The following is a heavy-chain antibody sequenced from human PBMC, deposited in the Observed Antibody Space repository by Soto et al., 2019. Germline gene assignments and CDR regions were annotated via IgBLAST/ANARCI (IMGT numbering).Heavy chain of an antibody. CDR1: SGSISSSLYY. Sequence: KPSETLSLTCSVSSGSISSSLYYWGWIRQPPGKGLEWIGTIYSTVSTHYNPSLKSRVTISVDTSKNQLSLKLNSVTAADTAVYYCARLPYYDTPPVTFDIWGQGAMVTVSS. CDR3: ARLPYYDTPPVTFDI. V-gene: IGHV4-39*01. CDR2: IYSTVST. J-gene: IGHJ3*02. D-gene: IGHD3-22*01.